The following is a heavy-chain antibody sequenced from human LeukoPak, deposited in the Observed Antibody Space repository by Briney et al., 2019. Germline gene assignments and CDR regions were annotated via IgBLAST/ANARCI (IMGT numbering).Heavy chain of an antibody. Sequence: PGGSLRLSCAASGFTFSRYAMHWVRQPPGKGLEWIGSIYYSGSTYYNPSLKSRVTISVDTSKNQFSLKLSSVTAADTAVYYCARVYCSGGSCERDAFDIWGQGTMVTVSS. CDR3: ARVYCSGGSCERDAFDI. CDR2: IYYSGST. D-gene: IGHD2-15*01. V-gene: IGHV4-39*07. J-gene: IGHJ3*02. CDR1: GFTFSRYA.